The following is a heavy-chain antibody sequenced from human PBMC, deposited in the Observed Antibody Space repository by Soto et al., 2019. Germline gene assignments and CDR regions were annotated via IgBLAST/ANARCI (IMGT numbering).Heavy chain of an antibody. Sequence: EVQVLESGGGLAQPGGSLRLSCATSGFTFSSNGMSWVRQAPGKGLDWVSGISGSGRNTYYADSVKGRFTISRDNSKNTLFLQKNSLRAEDTAVYYCAKNGLSNSPSAIDSWGQGTLVTVSS. CDR2: ISGSGRNT. V-gene: IGHV3-23*01. D-gene: IGHD2-8*01. CDR1: GFTFSSNG. J-gene: IGHJ4*02. CDR3: AKNGLSNSPSAIDS.